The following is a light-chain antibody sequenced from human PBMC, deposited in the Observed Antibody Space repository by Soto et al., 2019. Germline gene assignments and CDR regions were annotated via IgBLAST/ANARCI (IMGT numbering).Light chain of an antibody. Sequence: EIVLTQSPATLSLSPGERATLSCRASQSVSSYLAWYQQKPGQAPRLLIYDASNGATGIPARFSGSGSGTDFTLTISSLEPEDFAVYYCQQRSNWLSFGQGTKLEIK. J-gene: IGKJ2*01. CDR2: DAS. CDR1: QSVSSY. CDR3: QQRSNWLS. V-gene: IGKV3-11*01.